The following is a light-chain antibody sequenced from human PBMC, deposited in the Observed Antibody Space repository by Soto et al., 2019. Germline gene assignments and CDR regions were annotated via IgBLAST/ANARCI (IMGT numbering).Light chain of an antibody. CDR2: DAA. CDR3: HQTDTVPLT. CDR1: QDITNF. J-gene: IGKJ4*01. V-gene: IGKV1-33*01. Sequence: DIQMTQSPSSLSASLGERVTITCQASQDITNFLNWYQKKPGQAPKLLIYDAAILEAGVPSRFSGSGSRTDFTFTIASLQPEDAATYYCHQTDTVPLTFGGGTKVEIK.